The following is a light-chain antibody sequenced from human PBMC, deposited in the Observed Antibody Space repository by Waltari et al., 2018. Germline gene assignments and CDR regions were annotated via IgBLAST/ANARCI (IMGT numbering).Light chain of an antibody. CDR3: ATWDNNLKDVV. J-gene: IGLJ2*01. V-gene: IGLV1-51*01. CDR2: DNN. Sequence: QSVLTQPPSVSAAPGQKVTISCSGTSPNIGNYYVSWYYQLPGAAPKLLIYDNNARPSGIPDRFSASKSGTSATLGNTGLQIGDEADYYCATWDNNLKDVVFGGGTKLTVL. CDR1: SPNIGNYY.